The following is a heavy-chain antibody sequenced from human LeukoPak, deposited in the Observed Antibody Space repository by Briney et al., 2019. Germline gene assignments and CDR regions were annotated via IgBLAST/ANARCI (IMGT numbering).Heavy chain of an antibody. V-gene: IGHV3-9*01. CDR3: AECGATFYYYYGMDV. J-gene: IGHJ6*02. CDR1: GFTFDDYA. CDR2: ISWNSGSI. Sequence: PGRSLRLSCAASGFTFDDYAMHWVRQAPGKGLEWVSGISWNSGSIGYADSVKGRFTISRDNAKNSLYLQMNSLRAEDTALYYCAECGATFYYYYGMDVWGQGTTVTVSS. D-gene: IGHD2-21*01.